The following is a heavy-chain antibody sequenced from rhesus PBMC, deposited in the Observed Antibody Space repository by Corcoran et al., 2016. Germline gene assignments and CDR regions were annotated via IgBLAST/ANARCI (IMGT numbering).Heavy chain of an antibody. D-gene: IGHD3-16*01. CDR3: TRDQYYYSGTYFEFYFDY. CDR1: GGSISRSNW. Sequence: QVQLQESGPAVVKPSETLSLTCVVSGGSISRSNWWSWIRPSPGKGLEWIGGIYGSGGGTEYNPSLRSRVTISKETSKNQVSLKLRSVTAADTAVYYCTRDQYYYSGTYFEFYFDYWGQGVLVTVSS. V-gene: IGHV4-93*01. J-gene: IGHJ4*01. CDR2: IYGSGGGT.